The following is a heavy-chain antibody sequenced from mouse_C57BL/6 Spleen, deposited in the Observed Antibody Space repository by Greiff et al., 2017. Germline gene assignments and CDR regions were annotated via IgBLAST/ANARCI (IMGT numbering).Heavy chain of an antibody. Sequence: EVQLQQSGPELVKPGASVKISCKASGYTFTDYYMNWVKQSHGKSLEWIGDINPNNGGTSYNEKFKGKATLTEDTSSSTAYMELRSLTSEDSAVYYCASGLDDWGQGTTLTVSS. V-gene: IGHV1-26*01. CDR1: GYTFTDYY. CDR3: ASGLDD. CDR2: INPNNGGT. J-gene: IGHJ2*01.